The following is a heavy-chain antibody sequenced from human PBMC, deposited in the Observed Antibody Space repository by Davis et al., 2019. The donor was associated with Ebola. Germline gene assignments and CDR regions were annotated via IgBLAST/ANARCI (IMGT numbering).Heavy chain of an antibody. J-gene: IGHJ6*03. CDR3: ARVTVGDANYYYYYMDV. V-gene: IGHV4-59*11. CDR2: IYYSVST. D-gene: IGHD3-10*01. CDR1: GGSISSHY. Sequence: PSETLSLTCSVSGGSISSHYWSWIRQPPGKGLEWIGYIYYSVSTNYNPSLKSRVTMSVDTSKNQLSLNLTSVTAADTAVYYCARVTVGDANYYYYYMDVWGKGTTVTVSS.